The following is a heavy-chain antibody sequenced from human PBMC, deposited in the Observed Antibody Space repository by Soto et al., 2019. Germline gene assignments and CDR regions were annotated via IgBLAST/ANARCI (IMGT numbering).Heavy chain of an antibody. J-gene: IGHJ6*01. Sequence: GAAVKVCCKASGYTFTGDYMDWVRQAPGQGLEWMGWINPNSGGTNYAQKFQGRVTMTRDTSISTAYMELSRLRSDDTAVYYCATDQYNSNYYYYYGLDVWGQGTTVTVSS. CDR1: GYTFTGDY. CDR2: INPNSGGT. V-gene: IGHV1-2*02. D-gene: IGHD1-20*01. CDR3: ATDQYNSNYYYYYGLDV.